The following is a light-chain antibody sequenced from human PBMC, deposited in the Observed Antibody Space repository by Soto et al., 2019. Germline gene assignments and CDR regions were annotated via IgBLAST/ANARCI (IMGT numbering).Light chain of an antibody. CDR1: QDIGNK. CDR3: LQDYNYAWT. V-gene: IGKV1-6*01. Sequence: ASQMTQSPSSLSASVGDRVTITCRASQDIGNKLGWFQQKPGKAPELLIYSAYKLQSGVPSRFSGSGSVTDFTLTISSLQPEDFATYYCLQDYNYAWTFGQGTKVEIK. CDR2: SAY. J-gene: IGKJ1*01.